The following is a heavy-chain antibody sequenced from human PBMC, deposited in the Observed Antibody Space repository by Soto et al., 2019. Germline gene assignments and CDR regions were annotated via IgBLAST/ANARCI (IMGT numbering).Heavy chain of an antibody. CDR2: IYYSGST. J-gene: IGHJ5*02. Sequence: QVQLQESGPGLVKPSETLSLTCTVSGGSISSYYWSWIRQPPGKGLEWIGYIYYSGSTNYNPSLNSRGNISVDTSKDQFSLKLSSLTAADTAVYYCASWFGGFAPWGQGTLVTVSS. CDR1: GGSISSYY. V-gene: IGHV4-59*01. CDR3: ASWFGGFAP. D-gene: IGHD3-16*01.